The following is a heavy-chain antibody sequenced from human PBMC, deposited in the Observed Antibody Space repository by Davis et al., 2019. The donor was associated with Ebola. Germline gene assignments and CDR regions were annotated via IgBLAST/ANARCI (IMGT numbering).Heavy chain of an antibody. V-gene: IGHV1-18*04. Sequence: AASVKVSCKASGYTFSNYGISWVRQAPGQGLEYMGWISAYNGNTNSARKFQGRVTMTRDTSTSTVYMELSSLRSEDTAVYYCARGMDVWGKGTTVTVSS. J-gene: IGHJ6*03. CDR3: ARGMDV. CDR1: GYTFSNYG. CDR2: ISAYNGNT.